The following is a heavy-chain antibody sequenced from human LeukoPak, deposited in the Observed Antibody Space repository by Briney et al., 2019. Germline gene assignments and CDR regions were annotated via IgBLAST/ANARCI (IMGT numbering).Heavy chain of an antibody. V-gene: IGHV5-51*01. CDR3: AGSLGPLTEY. D-gene: IGHD7-27*01. J-gene: IGHJ4*02. CDR1: GYSFTSYW. CDR2: IYPGDSDT. Sequence: GESLKISCKGSGYSFTSYWIGWVRQMPGKGLGWMGIIYPGDSDTRYSPSFQGQVTISADKSISTAYLQWSSLRAEDTAVYYCAGSLGPLTEYWGQGTLVTVSS.